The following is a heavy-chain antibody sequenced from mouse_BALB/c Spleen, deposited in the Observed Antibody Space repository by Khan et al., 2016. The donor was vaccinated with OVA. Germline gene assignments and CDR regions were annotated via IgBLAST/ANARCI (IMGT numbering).Heavy chain of an antibody. D-gene: IGHD2-10*01. CDR3: ARQPYYHYNIMDY. J-gene: IGHJ4*01. CDR1: GFSLTHYG. V-gene: IGHV2-6-1*01. Sequence: VQLVESGPGLVAPSQSLSITCTISGFSLTHYGVHWVRQPPGKGLEWLVVIWSAGSTTYNSDLKSRLTISKDNSKSQVFLKMNSLQTDDTARYFCARQPYYHYNIMDYWGQGASVTVSS. CDR2: IWSAGST.